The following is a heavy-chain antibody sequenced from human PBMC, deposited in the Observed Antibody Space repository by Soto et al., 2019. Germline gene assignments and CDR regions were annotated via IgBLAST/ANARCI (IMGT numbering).Heavy chain of an antibody. CDR1: GFTFSNYW. V-gene: IGHV3-74*01. Sequence: GGSLILSCAASGFTFSNYWMHWVRQAPSKGLVWASRIKFDGSNTDYADSVKGRFTISRDNAKNTLYLQMNSLRAEDTTLYYCARGVPNYYAMDVWGQGTTVTVSS. J-gene: IGHJ6*02. CDR2: IKFDGSNT. CDR3: ARGVPNYYAMDV.